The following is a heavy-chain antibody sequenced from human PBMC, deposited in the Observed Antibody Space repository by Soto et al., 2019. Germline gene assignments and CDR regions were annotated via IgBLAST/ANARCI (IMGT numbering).Heavy chain of an antibody. CDR3: ARDSYSSTHYYYYYMDV. J-gene: IGHJ6*03. CDR2: IYSGGST. Sequence: GSLRLSCAASGFTVSSNYMSWVRQAPGKGLEWVSVIYSGGSTYYADSVKGRFTISRDNSKNTLYLQMNSLRAEDTAVYYCARDSYSSTHYYYYYMDVWGKGTTVTVSS. V-gene: IGHV3-66*01. D-gene: IGHD6-13*01. CDR1: GFTVSSNY.